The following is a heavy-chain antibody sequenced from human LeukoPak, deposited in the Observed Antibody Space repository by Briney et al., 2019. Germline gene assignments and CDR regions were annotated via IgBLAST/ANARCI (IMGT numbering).Heavy chain of an antibody. Sequence: VSSISSSSSYIYYADSVKGRFTISRDNAKNSLFLQMNSLRAEDTAVYYCARGIAVAGGFDYWGQGTLVTVSS. CDR2: ISSSSSYI. J-gene: IGHJ4*02. V-gene: IGHV3-21*01. CDR3: ARGIAVAGGFDY. D-gene: IGHD6-19*01.